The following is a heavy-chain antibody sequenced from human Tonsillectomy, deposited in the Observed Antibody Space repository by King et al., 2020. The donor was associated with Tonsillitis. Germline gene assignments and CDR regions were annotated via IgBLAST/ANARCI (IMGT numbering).Heavy chain of an antibody. J-gene: IGHJ4*02. D-gene: IGHD6-13*01. CDR2: IIPMYGSA. Sequence: VQLVESGAEARKPGSSVKVSCKASGGTFSTSAFSWVRQAPGQGPEWMGGIIPMYGSANYAQKFQGRVTVTADEFTSTVNMELSSLRSDDTAIYYCGEGSSTWLPRYWGQGTLVSVSS. CDR1: GGTFSTSA. CDR3: GEGSSTWLPRY. V-gene: IGHV1-69*01.